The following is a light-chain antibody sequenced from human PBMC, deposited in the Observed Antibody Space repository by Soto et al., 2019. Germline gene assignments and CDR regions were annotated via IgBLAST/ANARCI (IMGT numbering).Light chain of an antibody. Sequence: IPMTQSPSSLSASVGDRVPISCQASQDIRNYLNWYQHKEGKAPKLLIYDASNLATGVPSRFSGSGSGTDFTLTISSLQPEDIATYYCQKYDSRPLTFGPGTKVDIK. CDR3: QKYDSRPLT. J-gene: IGKJ3*01. CDR1: QDIRNY. CDR2: DAS. V-gene: IGKV1-33*01.